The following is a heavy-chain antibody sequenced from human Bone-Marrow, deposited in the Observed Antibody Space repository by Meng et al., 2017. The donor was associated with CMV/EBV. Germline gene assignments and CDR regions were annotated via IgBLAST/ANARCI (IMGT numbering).Heavy chain of an antibody. CDR1: GYSFTSYW. D-gene: IGHD3-3*01. CDR2: IYPGDSDT. J-gene: IGHJ4*02. V-gene: IGHV5-51*01. Sequence: KVSCKGSGYSFTSYWIGWVRQMPGKGLEWMGIIYPGDSDTRYSPSFQGQVTISADKSISTAYLQWSSLKASDTAMYYCARDNSITIFGVVIIKELDYWGQGTLVTVSS. CDR3: ARDNSITIFGVVIIKELDY.